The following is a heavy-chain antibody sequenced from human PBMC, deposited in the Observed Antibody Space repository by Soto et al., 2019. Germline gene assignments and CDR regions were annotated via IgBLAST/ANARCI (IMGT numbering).Heavy chain of an antibody. D-gene: IGHD6-19*01. CDR2: IYYSGST. J-gene: IGHJ5*02. Sequence: TENMFLTCTVSARPIRTYLWSWIRQPPGKGLEWIGYIYYSGSTNYNPSLKSRVTISVDTSKNQFSLKLSSVTAADSAVYYCARLEAVAGRWFDPWAQG. CDR3: ARLEAVAGRWFDP. V-gene: IGHV4-59*08. CDR1: ARPIRTYL.